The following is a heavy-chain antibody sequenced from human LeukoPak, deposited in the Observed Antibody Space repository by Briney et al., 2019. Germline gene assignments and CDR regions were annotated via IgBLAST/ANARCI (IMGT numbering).Heavy chain of an antibody. CDR2: ITSEGSST. J-gene: IGHJ4*02. Sequence: GGSLRLSCAASGFTFSSYWMHWVRQVPGKGLVWVSRITSEGSSTSYADSVKGRFTISRDNAKNTLYLQMNSLRAEDTAVYYCARGSSVVALDWGQGTLVTISS. CDR3: ARGSSVVALD. V-gene: IGHV3-74*01. D-gene: IGHD2-15*01. CDR1: GFTFSSYW.